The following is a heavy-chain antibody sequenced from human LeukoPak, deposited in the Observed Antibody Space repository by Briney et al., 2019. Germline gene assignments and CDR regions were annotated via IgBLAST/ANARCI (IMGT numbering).Heavy chain of an antibody. CDR3: AKDRGSGWSPYYYYGMDV. J-gene: IGHJ6*02. Sequence: GGSLRLSCAASGFTFSSYALHWVRQAPGKGLEWVSGISWNSGSIGYADSVKGRFTISRDNAKNSLYLQMNSLRPEDTALYYCAKDRGSGWSPYYYYGMDVWGQGTTVIVSS. CDR2: ISWNSGSI. CDR1: GFTFSSYA. D-gene: IGHD6-19*01. V-gene: IGHV3-9*01.